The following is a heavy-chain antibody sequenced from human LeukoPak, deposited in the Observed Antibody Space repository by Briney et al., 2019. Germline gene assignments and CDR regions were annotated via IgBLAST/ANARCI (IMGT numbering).Heavy chain of an antibody. D-gene: IGHD6-6*01. CDR3: ARARWQLVPYFDS. V-gene: IGHV1-2*02. J-gene: IGHJ4*02. CDR1: GYTFTDYY. CDR2: INPNSGGT. Sequence: ASVTVSCKASGYTFTDYYMHWVRQAPGQGLEWMGWINPNSGGTNFAQTFQGRVAITSHTSISTAYMELGSLRSDDTAVYCCARARWQLVPYFDSWGQGTLVTVSS.